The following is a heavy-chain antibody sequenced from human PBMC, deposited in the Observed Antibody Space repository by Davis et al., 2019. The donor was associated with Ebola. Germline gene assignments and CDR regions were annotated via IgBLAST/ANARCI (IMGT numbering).Heavy chain of an antibody. CDR1: GGSISSYY. CDR3: ARSSMVRGVIITRGPFDY. Sequence: MPSETLSLTCTVSGGSISSYYWSWIRQPPGKGLEWIGYIYYSGNTNYNPSLKSRVTISVDTSKNQFSLKLSSVTAADTAVYYCARSSMVRGVIITRGPFDYWGQGTLVTVSS. D-gene: IGHD3-10*01. J-gene: IGHJ4*02. CDR2: IYYSGNT. V-gene: IGHV4-59*01.